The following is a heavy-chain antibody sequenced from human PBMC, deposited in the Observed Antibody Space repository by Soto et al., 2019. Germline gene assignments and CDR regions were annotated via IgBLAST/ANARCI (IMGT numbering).Heavy chain of an antibody. J-gene: IGHJ4*02. CDR3: AVYIAGAGGDGY. V-gene: IGHV4-61*01. Sequence: QVQLQESGPGLVKPSETLSLTCTVSGGSVTSGSYHWTWIRQPPGKGLEWIGQSGSTNYNPSLRSRITISIDTSKNQFSLNLSSLTAADTAVYYCAVYIAGAGGDGYWGRGTLVTVSP. D-gene: IGHD6-19*01. CDR1: GGSVTSGSYH. CDR2: QSGST.